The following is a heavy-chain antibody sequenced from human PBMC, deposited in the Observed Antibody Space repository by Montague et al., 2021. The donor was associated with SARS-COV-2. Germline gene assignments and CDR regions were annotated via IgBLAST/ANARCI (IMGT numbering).Heavy chain of an antibody. Sequence: SETLSLTCAVYGGSFSGYYWSWMRQSPGKGLEWIGEINHSGSTNHNPSLQSRVTISVDKSKNQFSLTLRFLTAADTAVYYCARGADYDFWSGFLRYKWFGPWGQGTPVIVSS. CDR1: GGSFSGYY. J-gene: IGHJ5*02. V-gene: IGHV4-34*01. CDR2: INHSGST. D-gene: IGHD3-3*01. CDR3: ARGADYDFWSGFLRYKWFGP.